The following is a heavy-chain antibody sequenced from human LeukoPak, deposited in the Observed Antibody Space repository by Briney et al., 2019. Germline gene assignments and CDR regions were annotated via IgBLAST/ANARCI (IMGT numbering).Heavy chain of an antibody. CDR2: FSSSGDTI. CDR3: VTNCPVW. CDR1: GFSLSSYG. V-gene: IGHV3-48*01. D-gene: IGHD3-16*01. J-gene: IGHJ4*02. Sequence: GGSLRLSCAASGFSLSSYGMHWARQAPGKGPEWLSYFSSSGDTIYYADSVKGRFTISRDNAKNSLYLQMNSLKAEDTAIYYCVTNCPVWWGQGTLVTVSS.